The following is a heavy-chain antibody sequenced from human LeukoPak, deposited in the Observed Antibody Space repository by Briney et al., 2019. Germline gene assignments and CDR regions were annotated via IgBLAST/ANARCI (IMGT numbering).Heavy chain of an antibody. CDR1: GVTFSSYA. V-gene: IGHV3-23*01. CDR3: ATQKRDYFDY. CDR2: ISGSGGST. Sequence: GGSLRLSCAASGVTFSSYAMTWGRQAPGQGLEWVSAISGSGGSTYHADSVKGRFTISRDNSKNTLYLQMNSLRAEDTAVYYCATQKRDYFDYWGQGTLVTVSS. J-gene: IGHJ4*02.